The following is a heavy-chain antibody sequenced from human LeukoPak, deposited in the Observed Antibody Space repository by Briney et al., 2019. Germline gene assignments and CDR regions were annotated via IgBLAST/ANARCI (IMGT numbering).Heavy chain of an antibody. CDR3: ARASSNIVSDN. J-gene: IGHJ4*02. CDR2: IYYSGST. Sequence: SETLSLTCTVSGGSISSGDYYWSWIRQPPGKGLEWIGYIYYSGSTYYNPSLKSRVTISVDTSKNQFSLKLSSVTAADTAVYYCARASSNIVSDNWGQGTLVTVYS. V-gene: IGHV4-30-4*08. CDR1: GGSISSGDYY. D-gene: IGHD2/OR15-2a*01.